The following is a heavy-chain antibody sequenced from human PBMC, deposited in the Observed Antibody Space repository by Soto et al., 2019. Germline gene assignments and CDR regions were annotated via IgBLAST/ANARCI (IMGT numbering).Heavy chain of an antibody. D-gene: IGHD6-19*01. J-gene: IGHJ5*02. CDR2: IYYSGST. Sequence: PSETLSLTCTVSGGSISSSYWSWIWQPPGKGLEWIGYIYYSGSTNYNPSLKSRVTISVDTSKNQFSLKLSSVTAADTAVYYCARDLTGIAVADRGWFDPWGQGTLVTVSS. V-gene: IGHV4-59*01. CDR1: GGSISSSY. CDR3: ARDLTGIAVADRGWFDP.